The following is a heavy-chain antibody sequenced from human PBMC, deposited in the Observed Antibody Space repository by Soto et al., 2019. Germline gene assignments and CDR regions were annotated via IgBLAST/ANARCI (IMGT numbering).Heavy chain of an antibody. D-gene: IGHD1-7*01. J-gene: IGHJ4*02. CDR2: IGPKNGDT. Sequence: QVQLVQSGAEVKESGTSVKVSCKASGYTFTGHYIHWVRQAPGQGFEWVGEIGPKNGDTRYAQKFQGRVDITKDSSITTVYMELSNLSPDDTAVYYCGRGRSGELVVFYWGQGTLVTVHS. CDR3: GRGRSGELVVFY. V-gene: IGHV1-2*02. CDR1: GYTFTGHY.